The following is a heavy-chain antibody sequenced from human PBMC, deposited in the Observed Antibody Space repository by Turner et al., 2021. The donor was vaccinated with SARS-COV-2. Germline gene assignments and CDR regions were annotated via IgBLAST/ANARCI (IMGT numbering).Heavy chain of an antibody. D-gene: IGHD4-4*01. CDR2: ISYYENNK. Sequence: QVQMVESAGGVVHPGRSLTLSCSASGFTFSSYGRYWVRPGRGKGLEWVAIISYYENNKYYPDPVKGRFAISRDNSKNTLYRQMNSLRAEDTAVYYCAKQLGHYSNPKYYFDYWGQGTLVTVSS. V-gene: IGHV3-30*18. CDR1: GFTFSSYG. J-gene: IGHJ4*02. CDR3: AKQLGHYSNPKYYFDY.